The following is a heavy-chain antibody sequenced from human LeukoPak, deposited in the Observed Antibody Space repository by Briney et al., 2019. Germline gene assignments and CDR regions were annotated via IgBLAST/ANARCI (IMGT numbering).Heavy chain of an antibody. CDR1: GGSFSSYY. Sequence: PSETLSLTCSVSGGSFSSYYWSWIRQPPGKGLELIGYMYDSGSTNYNPSLKSRVTISVDTSKNQFSLRLSSVTAADTAVYYCARHGESYTFDLWGQGVLVTVSS. V-gene: IGHV4-59*01. D-gene: IGHD1-26*01. CDR2: MYDSGST. J-gene: IGHJ4*02. CDR3: ARHGESYTFDL.